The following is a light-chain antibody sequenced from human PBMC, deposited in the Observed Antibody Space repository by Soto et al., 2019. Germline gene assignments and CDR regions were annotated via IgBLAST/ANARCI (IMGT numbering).Light chain of an antibody. Sequence: DIQMTQSPSSLSASVGDRVTIACRASQGIGSYLNWFQQKPGKAPNLLIYAASSLQSGVPSRFSGSGSGTDFTLTISSLQPEDFATYFCQHTDSTPFTFGQGTKVEI. CDR3: QHTDSTPFT. CDR2: AAS. J-gene: IGKJ1*01. CDR1: QGIGSY. V-gene: IGKV1-39*01.